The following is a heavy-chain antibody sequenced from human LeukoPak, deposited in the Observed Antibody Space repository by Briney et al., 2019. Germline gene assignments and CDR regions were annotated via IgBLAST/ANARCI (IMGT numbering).Heavy chain of an antibody. J-gene: IGHJ3*02. D-gene: IGHD3-10*01. CDR1: GYSFTSYW. V-gene: IGHV5-10-1*04. CDR3: ARPAYYGSGPDAFDI. Sequence: GESLKIPCKASGYSFTSYWISWVRQMPGKGLEWMGRIDPSDSYTNYSPSFQGQVTISADKSISTAYLQWSSLKASDTAMYYCARPAYYGSGPDAFDIWGQGTMVTVSS. CDR2: IDPSDSYT.